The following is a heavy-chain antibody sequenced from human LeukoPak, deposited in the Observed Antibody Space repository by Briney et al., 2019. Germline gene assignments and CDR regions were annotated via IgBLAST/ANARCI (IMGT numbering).Heavy chain of an antibody. J-gene: IGHJ4*02. CDR3: ARVQQYDVFDY. CDR2: ISWNGGPT. Sequence: GGSLRLLCAASGFTFSRYGIHWLRHAPGKGLEWVSGISWNGGPTLCADSVKGRFNISRDYDKKSVYPDMNTLSGGDTPILHCARVQQYDVFDYSGQGTQVIVSS. CDR1: GFTFSRYG. D-gene: IGHD3-16*01. V-gene: IGHV3-20*01.